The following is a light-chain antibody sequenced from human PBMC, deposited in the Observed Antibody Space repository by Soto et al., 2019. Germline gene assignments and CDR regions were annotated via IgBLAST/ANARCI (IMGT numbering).Light chain of an antibody. CDR3: KSYAGSNTYV. Sequence: QSALTKPPYASGSPGHSVSISCSGTKNDIGVYDFVSWYQHHPGKAPRLIIYEVVQRPSGVPDRFSGSKSGNTASLTVSGLQAADEADYFCKSYAGSNTYVFGSGTKVTVL. CDR1: KNDIGVYDF. J-gene: IGLJ1*01. CDR2: EVV. V-gene: IGLV2-8*01.